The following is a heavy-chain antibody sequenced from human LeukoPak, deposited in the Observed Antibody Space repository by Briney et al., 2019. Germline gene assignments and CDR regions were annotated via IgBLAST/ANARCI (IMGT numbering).Heavy chain of an antibody. D-gene: IGHD3-22*01. CDR2: TYYRSKWYN. V-gene: IGHV6-1*01. Sequence: SQTLLLTCAISGDSVSSNSATWNWIRQSPSRGLEWVGRTYYRSKWYNDYAVSVNSRISINPDTSNNQFSLRLNSVTPEDTALYYCAREDSSGLYFAYWGQGTLVTVSS. CDR1: GDSVSSNSAT. CDR3: AREDSSGLYFAY. J-gene: IGHJ4*02.